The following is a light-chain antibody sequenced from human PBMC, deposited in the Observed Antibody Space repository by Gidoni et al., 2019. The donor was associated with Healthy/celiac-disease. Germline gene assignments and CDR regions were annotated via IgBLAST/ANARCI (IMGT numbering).Light chain of an antibody. CDR3: QQRSNWPLT. CDR1: QSVSSY. J-gene: IGKJ4*01. CDR2: DAA. V-gene: IGKV3-11*01. Sequence: ETVLPQSAATLSLCPGERATLTCRASQSVSSYLAWYQQKPGQAPRLLIYDAANRATGIPARFSGSGSGTDFTLTISSLEPEDFAVYYCQQRSNWPLTFGGGTKVEIK.